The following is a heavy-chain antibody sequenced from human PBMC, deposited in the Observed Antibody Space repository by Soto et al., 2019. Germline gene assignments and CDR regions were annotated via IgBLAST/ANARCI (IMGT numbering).Heavy chain of an antibody. CDR3: ARALPALYSYGYAPNYYYGMDV. D-gene: IGHD5-18*01. J-gene: IGHJ6*02. CDR2: IGTAGDT. CDR1: GFTFSSYD. Sequence: GGSLRLSCAASGFTFSSYDMHWVRQATGKGLEWVSAIGTAGDTYYPGSVKGRFTISRENAKNSLYLQMNSLRAGDTAVYYCARALPALYSYGYAPNYYYGMDVWGQGTTVTVSS. V-gene: IGHV3-13*04.